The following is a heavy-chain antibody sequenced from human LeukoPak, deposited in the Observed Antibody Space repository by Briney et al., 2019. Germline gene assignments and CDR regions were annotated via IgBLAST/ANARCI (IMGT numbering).Heavy chain of an antibody. CDR1: GGSFSGYY. V-gene: IGHV4-34*01. D-gene: IGHD3-3*01. Sequence: SETLSLTCAVYGGSFSGYYWSWIRQPPGKGLEWTGEINHSGSTNYNPSLKSRVTISVDTSKNQFSLKLSSVTAADTAVYYCARGDLYYDFWSGYSNWFDPWGQGTLVTVSS. CDR3: ARGDLYYDFWSGYSNWFDP. J-gene: IGHJ5*02. CDR2: INHSGST.